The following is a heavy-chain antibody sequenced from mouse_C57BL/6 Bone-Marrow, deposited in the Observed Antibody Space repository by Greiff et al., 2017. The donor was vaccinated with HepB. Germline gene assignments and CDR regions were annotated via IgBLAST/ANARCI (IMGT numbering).Heavy chain of an antibody. CDR3: ARHEGLLWYIDV. Sequence: EVKLVESGGDLVKPGGSLKLSCAASGFTFSSYGMSWVRQTPDKRLEWVATISSGGSYTYYPDSVKGRFTISRDNAKNTLYLQMSSLKSEDTAMYYCARHEGLLWYIDVWGTGTTVTVSS. D-gene: IGHD2-3*01. CDR2: ISSGGSYT. J-gene: IGHJ1*03. CDR1: GFTFSSYG. V-gene: IGHV5-6*02.